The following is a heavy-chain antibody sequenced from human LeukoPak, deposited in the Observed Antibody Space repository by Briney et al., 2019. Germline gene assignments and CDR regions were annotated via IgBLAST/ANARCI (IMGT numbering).Heavy chain of an antibody. V-gene: IGHV3-66*01. J-gene: IGHJ3*02. D-gene: IGHD2-15*01. Sequence: PGGSLRLSCAASGFTVSSNYMSWVRQAPGKGLEWVSVIYSDGSTYYADSVKGRFTISRDNSKNTLYLQMNSLRAEDTAVYYCARVVVAAFDAFDIWGQGTMVTVSS. CDR3: ARVVVAAFDAFDI. CDR1: GFTVSSNY. CDR2: IYSDGST.